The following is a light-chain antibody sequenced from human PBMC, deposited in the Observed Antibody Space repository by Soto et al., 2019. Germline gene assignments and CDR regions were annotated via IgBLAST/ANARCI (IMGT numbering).Light chain of an antibody. CDR3: QSYDSGLSGHWV. Sequence: QSVLTQPPSMSVAPGQRVTLSCTGSSSNLEAGYDVHWYQRLPGAAPKLLIYDNTHRPSGVPNRFSGSKSGTSASLAITGLQAEDEADYYCQSYDSGLSGHWVFGGGTKLTVL. V-gene: IGLV1-40*01. CDR1: SSNLEAGYD. J-gene: IGLJ3*02. CDR2: DNT.